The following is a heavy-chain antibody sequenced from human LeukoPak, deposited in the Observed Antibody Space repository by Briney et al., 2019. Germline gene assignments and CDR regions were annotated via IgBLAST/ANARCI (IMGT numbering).Heavy chain of an antibody. J-gene: IGHJ4*02. CDR3: ARDAPSATGELDY. Sequence: PGGSLRLSCAASGFTFSSYGMHWVRQAPGKGLEWVSVIYSGGSTYYADSVKGRFTISRDNSKNTLYLQMNSLRAEDTAVYYCARDAPSATGELDYWGQGTLVTVSS. D-gene: IGHD7-27*01. CDR1: GFTFSSYG. V-gene: IGHV3-66*01. CDR2: IYSGGST.